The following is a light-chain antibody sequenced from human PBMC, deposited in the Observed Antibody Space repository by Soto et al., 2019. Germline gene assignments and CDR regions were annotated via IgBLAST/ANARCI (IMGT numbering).Light chain of an antibody. V-gene: IGLV2-14*01. CDR1: SSDVGASNH. CDR3: SSHTLTRVLL. CDR2: DIN. J-gene: IGLJ2*01. Sequence: QSALTQPASVSGSPGQSLTISCTGTSSDVGASNHVSWFQQHPGKVPKLIIYDINNRPSGISDRFSGSKSGKTASLTISGPQPADEADYYCSSHTLTRVLLFGGGTKLTVL.